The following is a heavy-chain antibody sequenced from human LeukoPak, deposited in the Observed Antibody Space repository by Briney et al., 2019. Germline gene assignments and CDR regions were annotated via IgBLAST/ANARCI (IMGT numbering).Heavy chain of an antibody. Sequence: SETLSLTCAVYGGSFSGYYWSWIRQPPGKGLEWIGEINHSGSTNYNPSLKSRVTISVDTSKNQFSLKLSSVTAADTAVYYCARGTVVNRRPDWFDPWGQGTLVTVSS. CDR2: INHSGST. CDR1: GGSFSGYY. D-gene: IGHD4-23*01. CDR3: ARGTVVNRRPDWFDP. V-gene: IGHV4-34*01. J-gene: IGHJ5*02.